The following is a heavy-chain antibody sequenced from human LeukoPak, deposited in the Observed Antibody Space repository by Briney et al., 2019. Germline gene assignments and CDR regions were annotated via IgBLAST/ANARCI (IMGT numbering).Heavy chain of an antibody. CDR1: GFTVSSNY. J-gene: IGHJ4*02. V-gene: IGHV3-33*08. CDR2: IWYDGSNK. CDR3: ARGQMVRGVIILWYFDY. Sequence: GGSLRLSCAASGFTVSSNYMSWVRQAPGKGLEWVAVIWYDGSNKYYADSVKGRFTISRDNSKNTLYLQMNSLRAEDTAVYYCARGQMVRGVIILWYFDYWGQGTLVTVSS. D-gene: IGHD3-10*01.